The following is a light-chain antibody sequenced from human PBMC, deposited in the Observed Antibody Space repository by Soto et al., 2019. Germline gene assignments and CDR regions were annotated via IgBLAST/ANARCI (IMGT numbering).Light chain of an antibody. CDR3: QQYSNYPWT. J-gene: IGKJ1*01. CDR1: QTISSW. CDR2: DAS. V-gene: IGKV1-5*01. Sequence: DIPMTQSPSTLSASVGDGVTITCRASQTISSWLAWYQQKPGKAPKLLIYDASTLESGVPSRFSGSGSGTEFTLTISSLQPDDFATYYCQQYSNYPWTFGQGTKVEIK.